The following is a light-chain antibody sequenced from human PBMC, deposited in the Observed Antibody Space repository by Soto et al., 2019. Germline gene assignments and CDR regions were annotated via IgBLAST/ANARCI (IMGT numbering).Light chain of an antibody. CDR1: QSISSY. CDR2: AAY. Sequence: IQMPQSPSSLSASVGDRVTMTFRASQSISSYVNWHQQKPGEARKLLIYAAYRLQSGVPSRFSGSGSGTDFTLTISSVQPDDFATYYSHQSYSTLTFGPGTKVDIK. V-gene: IGKV1-39*01. J-gene: IGKJ3*01. CDR3: HQSYSTLT.